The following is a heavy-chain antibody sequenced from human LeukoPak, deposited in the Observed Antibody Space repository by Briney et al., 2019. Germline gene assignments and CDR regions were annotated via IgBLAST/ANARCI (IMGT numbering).Heavy chain of an antibody. Sequence: SETLSLTCTVSGDSIRSYYWNWVRQPPGKSLEWIGFTHYSGSTFYNPSLKSRVTTLVDTSKNQFSLKLSFVTAADTAMYYCGKWEETLRALDVWGQGTMVTVSS. CDR1: GDSIRSYY. CDR3: GKWEETLRALDV. V-gene: IGHV4-59*08. J-gene: IGHJ3*01. CDR2: THYSGST. D-gene: IGHD3-16*01.